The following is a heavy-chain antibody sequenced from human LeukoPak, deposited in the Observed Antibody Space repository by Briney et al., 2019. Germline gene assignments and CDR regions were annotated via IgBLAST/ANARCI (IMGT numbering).Heavy chain of an antibody. J-gene: IGHJ5*02. Sequence: GASLKISCKVSGYSSTTYWIAWVRQMPGKGLEWMGLIYPGDSNTKYSPSFRGQVTISADKSISTAYLQWNSLKASDTAMYYCARHNKLDSSRWFDPWGQGTLVTVSS. CDR1: GYSSTTYW. V-gene: IGHV5-51*01. D-gene: IGHD6-13*01. CDR2: IYPGDSNT. CDR3: ARHNKLDSSRWFDP.